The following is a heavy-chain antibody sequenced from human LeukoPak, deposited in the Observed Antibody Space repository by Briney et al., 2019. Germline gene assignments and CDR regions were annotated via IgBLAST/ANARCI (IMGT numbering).Heavy chain of an antibody. Sequence: SETLSLTCAVYGGSFSGYYWSWIRQPPGKGLEWIGEINHSGSTNYNPSLKSRVTISVDTSKNQFSLKLSSVTAAGTAVYYCARVVPAFDPWGQGTLVTVSS. V-gene: IGHV4-34*01. J-gene: IGHJ5*02. D-gene: IGHD2-2*01. CDR2: INHSGST. CDR1: GGSFSGYY. CDR3: ARVVPAFDP.